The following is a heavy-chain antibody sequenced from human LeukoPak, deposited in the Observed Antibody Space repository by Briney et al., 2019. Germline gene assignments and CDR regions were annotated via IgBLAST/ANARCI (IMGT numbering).Heavy chain of an antibody. Sequence: ASVKVSCTAAGYTFTSYYTHWVRQAPGQGLEWMGIINPSGGSTSYAQKFQGRVTMTRDTSTSTVYMELSSLRSEDTAVYYCARDTYCSGGSCYSGYFDYWGQGTLVTVSS. CDR2: INPSGGST. J-gene: IGHJ4*02. D-gene: IGHD2-15*01. CDR1: GYTFTSYY. V-gene: IGHV1-46*01. CDR3: ARDTYCSGGSCYSGYFDY.